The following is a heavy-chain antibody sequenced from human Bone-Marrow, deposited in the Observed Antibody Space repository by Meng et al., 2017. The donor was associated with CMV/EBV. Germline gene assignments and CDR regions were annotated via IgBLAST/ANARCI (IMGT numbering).Heavy chain of an antibody. CDR3: ARDHYEFWSGFYGYYYYYCGMDV. V-gene: IGHV1-18*01. D-gene: IGHD3-3*01. CDR1: GGTFSSYA. J-gene: IGHJ6*02. Sequence: ASVKVSCKASGGTFSSYAISWVRQAPGQGLEWMGWISAYNGNTNYAQKLQGRVTMTTDTSTSTAYMELRSLRSDDTAVYYCARDHYEFWSGFYGYYYYYCGMDVWGQGTTVTVSS. CDR2: ISAYNGNT.